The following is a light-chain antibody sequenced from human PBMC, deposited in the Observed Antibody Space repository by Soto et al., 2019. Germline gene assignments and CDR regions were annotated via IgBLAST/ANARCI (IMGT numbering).Light chain of an antibody. CDR3: HQYNNWPYT. CDR2: RAS. J-gene: IGKJ2*01. V-gene: IGKV3-15*01. CDR1: QSVNRN. Sequence: ELVMTQSPATLSVAPGETATLSCRASQSVNRNLAWYQQQPGQPPRLIIYRASPWVVGIPGRFSGSGSRTEFTVTITGLQTENFAISYFHQYNNWPYTFVQGTKLE.